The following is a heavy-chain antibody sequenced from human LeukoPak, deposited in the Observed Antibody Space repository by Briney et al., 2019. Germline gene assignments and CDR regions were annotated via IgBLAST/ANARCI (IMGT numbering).Heavy chain of an antibody. CDR2: IYYSWST. CDR3: ARHIGYGYNYSVGFDI. V-gene: IGHV4-59*01. D-gene: IGHD5-24*01. J-gene: IGHJ3*02. Sequence: PSETLSLTCTVSGGSISSYSWSWIRQPPGKGLEWIGYIYYSWSTHYNPSLKSRVTISVDTSKNQCSLKLSSVTAADTAVYYCARHIGYGYNYSVGFDIWGQGTMVTVSS. CDR1: GGSISSYS.